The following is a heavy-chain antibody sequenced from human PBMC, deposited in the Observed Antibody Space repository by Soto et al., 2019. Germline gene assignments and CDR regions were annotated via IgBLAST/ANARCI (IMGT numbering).Heavy chain of an antibody. CDR3: ARDGGRHSGGIDY. CDR2: IIPIYDSP. D-gene: IGHD1-26*01. CDR1: GGTFSTYS. J-gene: IGHJ4*02. Sequence: VQLVQSGAEVRQPGSSVRVSCKASGGTFSTYSVTWVRQAPGQGLEWMGGIIPIYDSPYYAQKFLGRVSLTADESTSTAYMELSSLRSEDTAVYYCARDGGRHSGGIDYWGQGTLVTVSS. V-gene: IGHV1-69*01.